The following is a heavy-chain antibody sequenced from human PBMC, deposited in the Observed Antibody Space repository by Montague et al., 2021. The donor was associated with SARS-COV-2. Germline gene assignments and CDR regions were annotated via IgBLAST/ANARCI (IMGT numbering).Heavy chain of an antibody. CDR1: GGSFSTYY. D-gene: IGHD3-3*01. V-gene: IGHV4-34*01. CDR3: ARDQTVLEWIWYGMDV. J-gene: IGHJ6*02. CDR2: IDHSGNT. Sequence: SETLSLTCAVYGGSFSTYYWAWIRQSPGKGLEWIGNIDHSGNTNXXPSLKSRVSISVDTSSSQFSLYLTSATAADAAVYYCARDQTVLEWIWYGMDVWGPGTTVTVSS.